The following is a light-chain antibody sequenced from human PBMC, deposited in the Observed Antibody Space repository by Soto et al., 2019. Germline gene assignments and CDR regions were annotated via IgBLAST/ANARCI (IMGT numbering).Light chain of an antibody. CDR2: EVR. Sequence: QSVLTQPASVSGSPGQSITIACTGTNRDVGSYNLVSWYQQRPGEAPKLIISEVRNRPSGISYRFTGSKSGNTASLTISGLQAEDEADYYCSSYTTTSTLVFGGGTKVTLL. V-gene: IGLV2-14*01. CDR1: NRDVGSYNL. CDR3: SSYTTTSTLV. J-gene: IGLJ3*02.